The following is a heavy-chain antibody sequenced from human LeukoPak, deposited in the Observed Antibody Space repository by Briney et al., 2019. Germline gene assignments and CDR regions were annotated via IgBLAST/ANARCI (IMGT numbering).Heavy chain of an antibody. Sequence: QAGGSLRLSCTASGFTLSTYSMNWVRQAPGKGLEWVSYIGYRSSPIHYADSVKGRFTISRDNSKNTLYLQMNSLRAEDTAVYYCAKGHWHGSGSYWVWGQGTLVTVSS. V-gene: IGHV3-48*01. CDR2: IGYRSSPI. J-gene: IGHJ4*02. CDR1: GFTLSTYS. D-gene: IGHD3-10*01. CDR3: AKGHWHGSGSYWV.